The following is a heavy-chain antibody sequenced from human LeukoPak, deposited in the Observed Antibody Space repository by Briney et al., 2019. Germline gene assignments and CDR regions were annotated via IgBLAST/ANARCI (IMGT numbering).Heavy chain of an antibody. J-gene: IGHJ4*02. V-gene: IGHV3-20*04. CDR3: AREYYDSSGYPAGSDY. CDR1: GFTFDDYG. Sequence: GGSLRLSCAASGFTFDDYGMSWVRQAPGKGLEWVSGINWNGGSTGYADSVKGRFTISRDNSKNTLYLQMNSLRAEDTAVYYCAREYYDSSGYPAGSDYWGQGTLVTVSS. CDR2: INWNGGST. D-gene: IGHD3-22*01.